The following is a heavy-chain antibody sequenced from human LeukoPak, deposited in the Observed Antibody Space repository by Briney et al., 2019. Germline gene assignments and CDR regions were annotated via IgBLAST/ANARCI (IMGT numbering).Heavy chain of an antibody. D-gene: IGHD6-13*01. CDR3: ARGVPYSSSWYSNWFDP. J-gene: IGHJ5*02. V-gene: IGHV4-39*01. CDR2: IYYSGSP. Sequence: SETLSLTCTVSGGSISSSSYYWGWIRQPPGKGLEWIGSIYYSGSPYYNPSLKSRVTISVDTSKNQFSLKLSSVTAADTAVYYCARGVPYSSSWYSNWFDPWGQGTLVTVSS. CDR1: GGSISSSSYY.